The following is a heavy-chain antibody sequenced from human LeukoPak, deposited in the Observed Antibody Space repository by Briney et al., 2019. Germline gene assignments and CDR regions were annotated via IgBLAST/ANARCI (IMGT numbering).Heavy chain of an antibody. J-gene: IGHJ6*03. CDR1: GGSFSGDY. V-gene: IGHV4-34*01. Sequence: SETLSLTCAVYGGSFSGDYWSWIRQPPGKGLEWIGEINHSGSTNYNPSLKSRVTISVDTSKNQFSLKLSSVTAADTAVYYCARGRSAPPIYYYYYYMDVWGKGTTVTVSS. CDR2: INHSGST. CDR3: ARGRSAPPIYYYYYYMDV.